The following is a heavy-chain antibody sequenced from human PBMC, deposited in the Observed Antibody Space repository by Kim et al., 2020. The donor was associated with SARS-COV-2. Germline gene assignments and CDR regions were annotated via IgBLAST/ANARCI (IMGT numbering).Heavy chain of an antibody. Sequence: DSVKVSCKASGYTFTSYAMNWVRQAPGQGLEWMGWINTNTGNPTYAQGFTGRFVFSLDTSVSTAYLQISSLKAEDTAVYYCARGPPPGVELWFPSPYYFDYWGQGTLVTVSS. CDR1: GYTFTSYA. D-gene: IGHD5-18*01. V-gene: IGHV7-4-1*02. CDR3: ARGPPPGVELWFPSPYYFDY. CDR2: INTNTGNP. J-gene: IGHJ4*02.